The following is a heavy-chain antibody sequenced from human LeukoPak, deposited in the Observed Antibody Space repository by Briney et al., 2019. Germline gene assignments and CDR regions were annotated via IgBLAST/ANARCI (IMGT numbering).Heavy chain of an antibody. CDR2: FDPEDGET. Sequence: ASVKVSCKVSGYTLTELSMHWVRQAPGKGLERMGGFDPEDGETIYAQKFQGRVTMTEDTSTDTAYMELSSLRSEDTAVYYCATILTGYSYGYYFDYWGQGTLVTVSS. V-gene: IGHV1-24*01. J-gene: IGHJ4*02. D-gene: IGHD5-18*01. CDR1: GYTLTELS. CDR3: ATILTGYSYGYYFDY.